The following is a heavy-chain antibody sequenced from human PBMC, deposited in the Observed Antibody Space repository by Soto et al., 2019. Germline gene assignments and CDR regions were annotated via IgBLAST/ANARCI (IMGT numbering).Heavy chain of an antibody. Sequence: GGSLRLSCAASGFTFSSYSMNWVRQAAGKGLEWVSSISSSSSYIYYADSVKGRFTMSRDNAKNSLYVQMNRLRADDTAVYYCARVRSWPYCTNAVCHPYYFDYWGQGTLVTVSS. CDR2: ISSSSSYI. CDR3: ARVRSWPYCTNAVCHPYYFDY. V-gene: IGHV3-21*01. J-gene: IGHJ4*02. D-gene: IGHD2-8*01. CDR1: GFTFSSYS.